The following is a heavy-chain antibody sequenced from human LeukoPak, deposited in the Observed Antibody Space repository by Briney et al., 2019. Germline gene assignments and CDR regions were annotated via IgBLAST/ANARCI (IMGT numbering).Heavy chain of an antibody. CDR1: GFIFSDNY. D-gene: IGHD6-13*01. J-gene: IGHJ5*02. CDR3: ARLAADGALGIDP. CDR2: ISNSSRYT. Sequence: PGGSLRLSCTASGFIFSDNYMSWIRQAPGKGLEWVSYISNSSRYTNYADSVEGRFTISRDNAKNSLFLQMNSLRVEDTAVYYCARLAADGALGIDPWGQGTLVTVSS. V-gene: IGHV3-11*06.